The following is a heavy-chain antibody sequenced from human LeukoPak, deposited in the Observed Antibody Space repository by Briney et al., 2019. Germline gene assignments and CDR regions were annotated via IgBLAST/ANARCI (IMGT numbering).Heavy chain of an antibody. V-gene: IGHV3-23*01. CDR2: ISGSGGST. Sequence: GGSLRLSCAASGFTSSSYAMSWVRQAPGKGLEWVSAISGSGGSTYYADSVKGRFTISRDNSKNTLYLQMNSLRAEDTAVYYCAKGGSRDYYDSSGYQYGYYFDYWGQGTLVTVSS. J-gene: IGHJ4*02. D-gene: IGHD3-22*01. CDR1: GFTSSSYA. CDR3: AKGGSRDYYDSSGYQYGYYFDY.